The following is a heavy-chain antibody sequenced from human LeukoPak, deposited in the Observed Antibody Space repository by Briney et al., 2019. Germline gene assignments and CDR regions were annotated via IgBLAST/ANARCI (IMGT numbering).Heavy chain of an antibody. CDR2: INPDGGVT. D-gene: IGHD2-8*01. CDR3: ARGPNHYYYMDF. CDR1: GYTFTNYA. J-gene: IGHJ6*03. Sequence: ASVKVSCKASGYTFTNYALNWVRQAPGQGLEWMGWINPDGGVTKSAQNFQGRVTMTRDKSINTVYMELSGLTSDDTALYYCARGPNHYYYMDFWGTGTTVSVSS. V-gene: IGHV1-2*02.